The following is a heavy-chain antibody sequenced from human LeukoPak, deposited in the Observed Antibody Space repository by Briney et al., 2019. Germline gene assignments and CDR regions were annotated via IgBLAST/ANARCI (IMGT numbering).Heavy chain of an antibody. J-gene: IGHJ4*02. V-gene: IGHV3-9*01. CDR3: AKGRVVGATIYFDY. CDR1: GFTFDDYA. D-gene: IGHD1-26*01. CDR2: ISWNSGSI. Sequence: GGSLRLSCAASGFTFDDYAMHWVRQAPGKGLEWVSGISWNSGSIGYADSVKGRFTISRDNAKNSLYLQMNSLRAEDTALYYCAKGRVVGATIYFDYWGQGTLVTVSS.